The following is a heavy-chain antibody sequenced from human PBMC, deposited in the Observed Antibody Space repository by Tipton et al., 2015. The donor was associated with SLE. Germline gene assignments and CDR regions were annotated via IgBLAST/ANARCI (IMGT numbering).Heavy chain of an antibody. V-gene: IGHV3-30*18. CDR1: GFTFSNSA. Sequence: RSLRLSCAASGFTFSNSAMHWVRQAPGKGLEWVALIWHDGRNQYYADSVKGRFTISRDNSKNIVFLEMDSLRPEDTALYHCAKDLRAVTSSLDIWGQGTMVTVSS. J-gene: IGHJ3*02. CDR3: AKDLRAVTSSLDI. CDR2: IWHDGRNQ. D-gene: IGHD4-17*01.